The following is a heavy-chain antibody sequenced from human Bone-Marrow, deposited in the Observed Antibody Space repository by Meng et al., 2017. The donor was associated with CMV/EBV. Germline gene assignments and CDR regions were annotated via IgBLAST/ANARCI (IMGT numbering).Heavy chain of an antibody. CDR1: GGSISSSSDY. Sequence: SESLCLTCTVSGGSISSSSDYWGWIRQPPGKGLEWIGSIYYSGSTYYNPSLKSRVTISVDTSKKQFPPKLSSVTAADTAVYYCARGEVELTIFGVNNLGMDVWGQGTTVTVSS. CDR2: IYYSGST. CDR3: ARGEVELTIFGVNNLGMDV. J-gene: IGHJ6*02. V-gene: IGHV4-39*06. D-gene: IGHD3-3*01.